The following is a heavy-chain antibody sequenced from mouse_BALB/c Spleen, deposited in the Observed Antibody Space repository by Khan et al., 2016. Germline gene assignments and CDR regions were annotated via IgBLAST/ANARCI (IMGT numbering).Heavy chain of an antibody. CDR3: ARKRKGGNYPFAY. J-gene: IGHJ3*01. V-gene: IGHV14-3*02. CDR2: IDPANGNT. D-gene: IGHD2-1*01. CDR1: GFNIKDTY. Sequence: VRLQQSGAELVKPGASVKLSCTASGFNIKDTYMHWVKQRPEQGLEWIGRIDPANGNTKYDPKFQGKATITADTSSNTAYLQLSSLTSEDTAVYYCARKRKGGNYPFAYWGQGTLVTVSA.